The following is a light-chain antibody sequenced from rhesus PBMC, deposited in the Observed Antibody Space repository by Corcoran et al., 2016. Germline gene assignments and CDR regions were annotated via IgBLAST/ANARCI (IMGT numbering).Light chain of an antibody. CDR2: GAS. CDR1: QSITTY. J-gene: IGKJ4*01. Sequence: EIVMTQSPATLALSPGERATLSCRASQSITTYLAWYQQKPGQAPRPLIYGASIRATGIPDRFRGSGAGTEFTLIISSLEPEDVGIYFCLQTSDWPLSFGGGTKVEI. V-gene: IGKV3-24*03. CDR3: LQTSDWPLS.